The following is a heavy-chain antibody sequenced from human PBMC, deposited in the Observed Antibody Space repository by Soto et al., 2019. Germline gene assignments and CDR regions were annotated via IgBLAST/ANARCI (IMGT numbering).Heavy chain of an antibody. Sequence: PGGSLRLSCAASGFTFSSYEMNWVRQAPGKGLEWVSYISNSGSTIYYTQSVKGRFTISRDNAENSLYLQMNSLKAEDTAVYYCARAFSGSYYRYFHDWGQGTLVTVSS. V-gene: IGHV3-48*03. CDR1: GFTFSSYE. J-gene: IGHJ1*01. CDR3: ARAFSGSYYRYFHD. CDR2: ISNSGSTI. D-gene: IGHD1-26*01.